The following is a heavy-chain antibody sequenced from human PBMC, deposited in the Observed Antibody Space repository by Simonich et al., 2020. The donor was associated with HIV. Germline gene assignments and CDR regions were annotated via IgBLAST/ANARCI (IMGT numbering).Heavy chain of an antibody. D-gene: IGHD1-26*01. Sequence: QVQLQESGPGLVKPSQTLSLTCTVSGGSISSGGYYWGWIRQHPGKGLEWIGRIFHSGSTYYNPSLKGRVTISVDTSKNQFSLKLSSVTAADTAVYYCARTTVELNYYYYYMDVWGKGTTVTVSS. V-gene: IGHV4-31*03. CDR1: GGSISSGGYY. CDR3: ARTTVELNYYYYYMDV. CDR2: IFHSGST. J-gene: IGHJ6*03.